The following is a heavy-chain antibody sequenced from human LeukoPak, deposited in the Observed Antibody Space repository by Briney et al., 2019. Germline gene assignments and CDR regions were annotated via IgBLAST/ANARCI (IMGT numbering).Heavy chain of an antibody. Sequence: SETLSLTCAVYGGSFSGYYWSWIRQPPGKGLEWIGSIYHSGSTYYNPSLKSRVTISVDTSKNQFSLKLSSVTAADTAVYYCARDSRNYYDSSGRYYFDYWGQGTLVTVSS. J-gene: IGHJ4*02. CDR1: GGSFSGYY. CDR2: IYHSGST. V-gene: IGHV4-34*01. D-gene: IGHD3-22*01. CDR3: ARDSRNYYDSSGRYYFDY.